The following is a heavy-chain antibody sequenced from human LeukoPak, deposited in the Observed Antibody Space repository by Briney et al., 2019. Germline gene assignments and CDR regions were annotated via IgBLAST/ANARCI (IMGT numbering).Heavy chain of an antibody. CDR2: ISGSGDST. D-gene: IGHD2-2*01. CDR3: ANFGCSSTSCLDY. CDR1: GFTFSSYA. J-gene: IGHJ4*02. V-gene: IGHV3-23*01. Sequence: PGGSLRLSCAASGFTFSSYAMSWVRQAPGKGLEWVSAISGSGDSTYYADSVKGRFTISRDNSKNTLYLQMNGLRAEDTAVYYCANFGCSSTSCLDYWGQGTLVTVSS.